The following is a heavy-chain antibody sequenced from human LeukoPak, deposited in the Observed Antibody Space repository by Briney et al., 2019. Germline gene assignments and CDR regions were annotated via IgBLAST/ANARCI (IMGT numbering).Heavy chain of an antibody. Sequence: PSETLSLTCTVSGGSISSYYWSWIRQPAGKGLEWIGRISASGDITYHPSLESRVTMSVDTSKNQFSLKVTSVTAADTAVYYCASAQGVRRFDYWGQGALCTVSS. D-gene: IGHD3-10*01. CDR2: ISASGDI. J-gene: IGHJ4*02. V-gene: IGHV4-4*07. CDR3: ASAQGVRRFDY. CDR1: GGSISSYY.